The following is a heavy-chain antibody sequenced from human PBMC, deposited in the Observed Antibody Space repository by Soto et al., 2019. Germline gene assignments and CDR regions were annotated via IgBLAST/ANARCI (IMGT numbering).Heavy chain of an antibody. J-gene: IGHJ6*02. D-gene: IGHD3-22*01. CDR3: ARDTYLDSSNPTYYYYYGIDV. Sequence: QVQLVESGGGVVQPGRSLRLSCAASGFTFTDYALHWVRQAPGKGLEWVAVISYDGGKKYYADSVKGRFTISRDNSKNTVYLQKNSLIIEETAVYYCARDTYLDSSNPTYYYYYGIDVWGQWTTVTVSS. CDR2: ISYDGGKK. CDR1: GFTFTDYA. V-gene: IGHV3-30-3*01.